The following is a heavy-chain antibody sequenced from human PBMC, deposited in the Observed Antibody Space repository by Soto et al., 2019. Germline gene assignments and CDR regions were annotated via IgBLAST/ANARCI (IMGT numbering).Heavy chain of an antibody. J-gene: IGHJ3*02. D-gene: IGHD3-22*01. V-gene: IGHV1-69*13. Sequence: SVKVSCKASGGTFSSYAISWVRQASGQGLEWMGGIIPIFGTANYAQKFQGRVTITADESTSTAYMELSSLRSEDTAVYYCAREGRYYDSSGYYYEAFDIWGQGTMVTVSS. CDR1: GGTFSSYA. CDR3: AREGRYYDSSGYYYEAFDI. CDR2: IIPIFGTA.